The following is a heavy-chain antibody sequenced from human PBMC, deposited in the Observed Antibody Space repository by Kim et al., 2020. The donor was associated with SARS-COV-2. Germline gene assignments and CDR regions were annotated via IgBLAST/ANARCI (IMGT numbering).Heavy chain of an antibody. D-gene: IGHD3-10*01. CDR2: INHSGRT. J-gene: IGHJ4*02. CDR3: ARRSSHTSGSGSHYCDL. CDR1: GGSFSGYY. V-gene: IGHV4-34*01. Sequence: SETLSLTCAVYGGSFSGYYWSWIRQPPGKGLEWIGEINHSGRTNYNPSLKSRVTISVDTSKNQFSLKLTTVTAADTAVYYCARRSSHTSGSGSHYCDLWGQGTLVTVSS.